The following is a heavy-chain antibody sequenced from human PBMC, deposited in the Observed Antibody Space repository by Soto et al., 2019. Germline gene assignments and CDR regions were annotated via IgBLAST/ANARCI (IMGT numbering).Heavy chain of an antibody. CDR1: GFTFGNYW. CDR3: ADSWLPTSY. CDR2: VSPDGRTA. Sequence: GTLRLSCAVSGFTFGNYWMHWVRQAPGKGLVWVSRVSPDGRTATYADSVKGRFTISRDNAKSTLYLQMNSLRAEDTAVYYCADSWLPTSYWGRGYLVIVYS. J-gene: IGHJ4*02. V-gene: IGHV3-74*01. D-gene: IGHD5-12*01.